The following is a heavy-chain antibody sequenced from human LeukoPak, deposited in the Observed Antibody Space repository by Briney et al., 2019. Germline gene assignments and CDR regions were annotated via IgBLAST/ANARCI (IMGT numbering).Heavy chain of an antibody. V-gene: IGHV3-48*03. CDR1: GFTFSSYE. D-gene: IGHD2-2*01. Sequence: GGSLRLSCAASGFTFSSYEVNWVRQAPGKGLVWVSYISSGGSTRYYADSVKGRFTISRDNAKNSLYLQMNSLRAEDTAVYYCARDVPTAAMGLYAFDIWGQGTMVTVPS. J-gene: IGHJ3*02. CDR3: ARDVPTAAMGLYAFDI. CDR2: ISSGGSTR.